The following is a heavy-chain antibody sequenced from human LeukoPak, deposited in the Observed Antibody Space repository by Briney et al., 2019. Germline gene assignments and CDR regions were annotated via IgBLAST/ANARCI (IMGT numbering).Heavy chain of an antibody. CDR1: GGSISSSSYY. CDR3: AKDRRYCSGGSCYSYLPYYYYYYMDV. D-gene: IGHD2-15*01. CDR2: IYYSGST. Sequence: PSETLSLTCTVSGGSISSSSYYWGWIRQPPGKGLEWIGSIYYSGSTYYNPSLKSRVTISVDTFKNQFSLKLSSVTAADTAVYYCAKDRRYCSGGSCYSYLPYYYYYYMDVWGKGTTVTVSS. V-gene: IGHV4-39*02. J-gene: IGHJ6*03.